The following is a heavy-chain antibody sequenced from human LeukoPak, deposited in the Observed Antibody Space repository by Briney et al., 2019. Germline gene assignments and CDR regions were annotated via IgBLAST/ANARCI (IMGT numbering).Heavy chain of an antibody. V-gene: IGHV4-59*01. D-gene: IGHD1-26*01. J-gene: IGHJ4*02. CDR2: IYYSGST. Sequence: SETLSLTCTVSGGSISSYYWSWIRQLPGKGLEWIGYIYYSGSTNYNPSLKSRVTISVDTSKNQFSLKLSSVTAADTAVYYCARVVGGSYYFDYWGQGTLVTVSS. CDR3: ARVVGGSYYFDY. CDR1: GGSISSYY.